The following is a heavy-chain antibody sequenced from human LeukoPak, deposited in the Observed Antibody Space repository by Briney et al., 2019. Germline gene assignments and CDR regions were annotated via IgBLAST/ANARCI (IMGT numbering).Heavy chain of an antibody. CDR1: GFTFSNYG. J-gene: IGHJ6*03. Sequence: TGGSLRLSCEASGFTFSNYGMHWVRQAPGKGLEWAAFIRRDGSKIYYADSVKGRFTSSRDSCKSTLYLTTNSLRAEDTAVYYCANSVIPTAYQGTYYMDVWGKGTTVIVSS. D-gene: IGHD2-2*01. CDR2: IRRDGSKI. V-gene: IGHV3-30*02. CDR3: ANSVIPTAYQGTYYMDV.